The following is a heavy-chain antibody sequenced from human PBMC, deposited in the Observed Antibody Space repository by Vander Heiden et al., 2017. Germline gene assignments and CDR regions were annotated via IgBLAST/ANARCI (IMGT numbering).Heavy chain of an antibody. J-gene: IGHJ4*02. CDR3: ARYGYSYGHSPFYY. Sequence: EVQLVESGGGLVKPGGSLRLSCAASVFTSSSYSITWVRAAPGKGLEWVSSISSSSSYIYYADSVKGRFTISRHNAKNSLYLQMNSLRAEDTAVYYCARYGYSYGHSPFYYWGQGTLVTVSS. CDR2: ISSSSSYI. V-gene: IGHV3-21*01. CDR1: VFTSSSYS. D-gene: IGHD5-18*01.